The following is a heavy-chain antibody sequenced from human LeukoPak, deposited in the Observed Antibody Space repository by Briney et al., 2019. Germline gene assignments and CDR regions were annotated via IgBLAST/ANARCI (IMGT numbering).Heavy chain of an antibody. Sequence: PGGSLRLCCAASGFTFSNYGMYWVRQAPGKGLEWVATIWYDGSNKYYADSVKGRFTISRDNSKNTLYLQMNSLRAEDTAIYYCAKNTVAMTTVTTYFDYWGQGTLVTVSS. CDR2: IWYDGSNK. D-gene: IGHD4-17*01. CDR3: AKNTVAMTTVTTYFDY. J-gene: IGHJ4*02. V-gene: IGHV3-33*06. CDR1: GFTFSNYG.